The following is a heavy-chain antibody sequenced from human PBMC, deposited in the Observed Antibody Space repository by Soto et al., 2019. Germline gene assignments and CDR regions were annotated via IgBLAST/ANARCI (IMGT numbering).Heavy chain of an antibody. CDR2: LYYGRSA. Sequence: QVQLQESGPGLVKPSETLSLTCAVSDDSISSYYCMWIRQPPGKGLESIGYLYYGRSANYNPSLKSRVTLSVDTSTNQCSLTLSSMTAADTAVYYCALRSMAVVPECWGQGTLVTVSS. V-gene: IGHV4-59*01. J-gene: IGHJ4*02. CDR1: DDSISSYY. CDR3: ALRSMAVVPEC. D-gene: IGHD3-22*01.